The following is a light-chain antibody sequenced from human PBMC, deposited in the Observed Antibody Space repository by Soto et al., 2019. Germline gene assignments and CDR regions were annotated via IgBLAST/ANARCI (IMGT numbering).Light chain of an antibody. CDR1: QSISSW. CDR3: QQYNSFPYT. J-gene: IGKJ5*01. CDR2: KAS. Sequence: DIQMTQSPSTLSASVGDRVTITCRASQSISSWLAWYQQKPGKAPKLLIYKASSLESGVPSRFSGSGSGTEFTLTISSLQPDDFATYYCQQYNSFPYTFGQGTRLEIK. V-gene: IGKV1-5*03.